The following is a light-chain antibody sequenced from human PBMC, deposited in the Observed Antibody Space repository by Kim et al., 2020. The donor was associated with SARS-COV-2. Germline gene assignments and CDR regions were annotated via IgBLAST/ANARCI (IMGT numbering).Light chain of an antibody. CDR1: KLGDRY. CDR2: EDD. Sequence: VSPGNTASITCSGDKLGDRYACWYQQRPGRSPVLVIYEDDKRPSGIPERFSGSNSGNTATLTISGTQAMDEADYYCQAWDTATHVVFGGGTQLTVL. J-gene: IGLJ2*01. CDR3: QAWDTATHVV. V-gene: IGLV3-1*01.